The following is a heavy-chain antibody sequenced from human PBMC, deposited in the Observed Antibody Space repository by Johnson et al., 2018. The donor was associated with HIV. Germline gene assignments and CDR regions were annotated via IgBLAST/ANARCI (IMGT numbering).Heavy chain of an antibody. D-gene: IGHD6-13*01. J-gene: IGHJ3*02. CDR2: IHYDGNNK. CDR1: GFTFSSYA. V-gene: IGHV3-33*08. CDR3: ARDGTSRGGAFDI. Sequence: VQLVESGGGVVQPGTSLRLSCAASGFTFSSYAIHWVRQAPGKGLEWVAFIHYDGNNKYYADSVKGRFTISRDNSKNTLYLQMNSLRAEDTAVYYCARDGTSRGGAFDIWGQGTMVTVSS.